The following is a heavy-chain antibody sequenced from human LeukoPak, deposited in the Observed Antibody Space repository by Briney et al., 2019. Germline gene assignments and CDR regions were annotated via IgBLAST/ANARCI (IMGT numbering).Heavy chain of an antibody. CDR1: VYTFTGYY. Sequence: GASVKVSCKASVYTFTGYYMHWVRQPPGQGLEWMGCINVNSGGTNYAQKFRGRFTMTRDTSISTAHMELSRLRSDDTAVYYCARIFCSSTSCYYFDHWGQGTLVTVSS. J-gene: IGHJ4*02. V-gene: IGHV1-2*02. CDR2: INVNSGGT. CDR3: ARIFCSSTSCYYFDH. D-gene: IGHD2-2*01.